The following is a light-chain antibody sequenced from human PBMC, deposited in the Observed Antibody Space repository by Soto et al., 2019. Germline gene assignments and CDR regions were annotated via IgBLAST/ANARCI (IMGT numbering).Light chain of an antibody. V-gene: IGLV1-40*01. CDR3: QAYDYTLTASV. J-gene: IGLJ3*02. Sequence: QSVLTQPPSVSGAPGQRVTLSCTGNTSNLGAGYDVHWYQQLPGAAPKLVIFGNRNRPSGVPERFSGSKSGTSPSLAITGLQAEDEADYYCQAYDYTLTASVFGGGTKVTVL. CDR2: GNR. CDR1: TSNLGAGYD.